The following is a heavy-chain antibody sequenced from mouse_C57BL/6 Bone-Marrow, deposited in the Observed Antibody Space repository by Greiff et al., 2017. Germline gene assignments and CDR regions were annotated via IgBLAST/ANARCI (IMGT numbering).Heavy chain of an antibody. D-gene: IGHD1-1*01. CDR2: SRNKANDYTT. CDR3: ARDPMTTGVGPYAMDY. Sequence: EVQVVESGGGLVQSGRSLRLSCATSGFTFSDFYMEWVRQAPGKGLEWIAASRNKANDYTTEYSASVKGRFIVSRDTSQSILYLQMNALRAEDTAIYYGARDPMTTGVGPYAMDYWGQGTSVTVSA. J-gene: IGHJ4*01. V-gene: IGHV7-1*01. CDR1: GFTFSDFY.